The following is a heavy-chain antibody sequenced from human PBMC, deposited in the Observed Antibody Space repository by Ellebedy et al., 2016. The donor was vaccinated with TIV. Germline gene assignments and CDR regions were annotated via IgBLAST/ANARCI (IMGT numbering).Heavy chain of an antibody. J-gene: IGHJ2*01. V-gene: IGHV3-74*01. CDR1: GFTFTQYW. CDR3: ARAGSSGWEAYFDL. Sequence: PGGSLRLSCAASGFTFTQYWLHWVRQAQGKGPVWVSRINSDGSSTTYADSVKGRFTISRDNAKNTLYLQMNSLRAEDTAVYYCARAGSSGWEAYFDLWGRGTLVTVSS. CDR2: INSDGSST. D-gene: IGHD6-19*01.